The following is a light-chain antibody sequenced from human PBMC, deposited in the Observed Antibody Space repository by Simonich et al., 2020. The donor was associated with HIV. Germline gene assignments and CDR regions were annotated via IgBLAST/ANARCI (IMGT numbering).Light chain of an antibody. V-gene: IGKV3-11*01. Sequence: EIVLTPFPATLSLSPGERATLSCRASQSVNSYLAWYQQKPGQAPRLLIYDASNRATGIPARFSGSGSGTDFTLTISSLEPEDFAVYYCQQRSNYTFGQGTKLEIK. CDR2: DAS. CDR3: QQRSNYT. J-gene: IGKJ2*01. CDR1: QSVNSY.